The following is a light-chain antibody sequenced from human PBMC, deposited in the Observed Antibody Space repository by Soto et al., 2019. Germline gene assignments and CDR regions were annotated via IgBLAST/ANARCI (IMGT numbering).Light chain of an antibody. CDR1: QSISSG. CDR3: QQYYNYPYT. J-gene: IGKJ2*01. CDR2: DAS. Sequence: DIQMTQSPSTLSASVGDTVTFTCRASQSISSGLAWYQQKPGKAPKLLIYDASSLESGVPSRFSGRGSGTEFTLTIDSLQPDDSATYYCQQYYNYPYTFGQGTKLEIK. V-gene: IGKV1-5*01.